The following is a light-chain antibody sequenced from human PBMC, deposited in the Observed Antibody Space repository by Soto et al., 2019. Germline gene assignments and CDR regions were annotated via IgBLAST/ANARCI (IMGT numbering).Light chain of an antibody. CDR3: QQYGTSPRT. CDR2: GAS. J-gene: IGKJ1*01. CDR1: QSVSSNY. Sequence: EVVLTQSPGTLSLSPGERATLSCWASQSVSSNYLAWYQQKPGQAPRLLIYGASYRATGIPDRFSGSGSGTDFTLTISRLEPEDFAVYYCQQYGTSPRTFGQGTKVEIK. V-gene: IGKV3-20*01.